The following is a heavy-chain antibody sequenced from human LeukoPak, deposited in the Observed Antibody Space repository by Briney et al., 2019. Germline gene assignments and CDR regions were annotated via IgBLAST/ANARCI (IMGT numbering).Heavy chain of an antibody. D-gene: IGHD3-9*01. CDR1: GGSIRSGSYY. Sequence: SQTLSLTCTVSGGSIRSGSYYWSWIRQPAGKGLEWIGRIYTSGSTNYNPSLKSRVTISVDTSKNQFSLKLSSVTAADTAVYYCARGSAYYDILTGYRPPYGMDVWGQGTTVTVSS. J-gene: IGHJ6*02. CDR3: ARGSAYYDILTGYRPPYGMDV. CDR2: IYTSGST. V-gene: IGHV4-61*02.